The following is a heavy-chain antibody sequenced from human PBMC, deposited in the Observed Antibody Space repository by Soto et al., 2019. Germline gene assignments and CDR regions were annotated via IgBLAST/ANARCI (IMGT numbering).Heavy chain of an antibody. CDR3: ALSVVFLDAFDI. D-gene: IGHD2-21*01. Sequence: PSETLSLTCAVYGGSFSGYYWSWIRQPPGKGLEWIGEINHSGSTNYNPSLKSRVTISVDTSKNQFSLKLSSVTAADTAVYYCALSVVFLDAFDIWGQGTMVTVSS. CDR1: GGSFSGYY. J-gene: IGHJ3*02. CDR2: INHSGST. V-gene: IGHV4-34*01.